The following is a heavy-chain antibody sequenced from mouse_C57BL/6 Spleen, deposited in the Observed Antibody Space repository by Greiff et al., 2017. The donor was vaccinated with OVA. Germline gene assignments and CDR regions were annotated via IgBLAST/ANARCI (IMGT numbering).Heavy chain of an antibody. Sequence: DVMLVESGGGLVKPGGSLKLSCAASGFTFSSYAMSWVRQTPEKRLEWVATISDGGSYTYYPDNVKGRFTISRDNAKNNLYLQMSHLKSEDTAMYYCAREENYYGSSDWFAYWGQGTLVTVSA. V-gene: IGHV5-4*01. CDR1: GFTFSSYA. D-gene: IGHD1-1*01. CDR3: AREENYYGSSDWFAY. J-gene: IGHJ3*01. CDR2: ISDGGSYT.